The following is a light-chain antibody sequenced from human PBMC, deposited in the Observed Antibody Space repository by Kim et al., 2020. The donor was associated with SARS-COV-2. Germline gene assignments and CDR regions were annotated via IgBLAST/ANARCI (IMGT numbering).Light chain of an antibody. CDR1: QTISSW. V-gene: IGKV1-5*03. CDR2: MAS. Sequence: DIQMTQSPSTLSASVGDRVTIACRASQTISSWLAWYQQQPGKAPKLLIYMASSLESGVPSRFSGSGSGTEFTLTISSLQPDEFATYYCQQYNSYPCTFGQGTKLEI. J-gene: IGKJ2*02. CDR3: QQYNSYPCT.